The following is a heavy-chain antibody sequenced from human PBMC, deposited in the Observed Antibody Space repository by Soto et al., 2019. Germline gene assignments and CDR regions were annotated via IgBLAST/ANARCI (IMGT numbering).Heavy chain of an antibody. J-gene: IGHJ3*02. V-gene: IGHV4-59*01. CDR1: GGSFSGYY. D-gene: IGHD3-10*01. CDR2: IYYSGST. Sequence: SETLSLTCAVYGGSFSGYYWSWIRQPPGKGLEWIGYIYYSGSTNYNPSLKSRVTISVDTSKNQFSLKLSSVTAADTAVYYCASSSGGWVYAFDIWGQGTMVTVSS. CDR3: ASSSGGWVYAFDI.